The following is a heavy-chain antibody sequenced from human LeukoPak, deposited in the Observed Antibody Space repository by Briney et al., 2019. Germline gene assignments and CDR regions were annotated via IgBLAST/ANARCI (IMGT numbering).Heavy chain of an antibody. CDR1: GFTFTNAW. CDR3: AKVSRETVSGYFDY. CDR2: ISGSGGST. V-gene: IGHV3-23*01. J-gene: IGHJ4*02. D-gene: IGHD1-1*01. Sequence: PGGSLRLSCAASGFTFTNAWVTWVRQAPGKGLEWVSAISGSGGSTYYADSVKGRFTISRDNSKNTLYLQMNSLRAEDTAVYYCAKVSRETVSGYFDYWGQGTLVTVSS.